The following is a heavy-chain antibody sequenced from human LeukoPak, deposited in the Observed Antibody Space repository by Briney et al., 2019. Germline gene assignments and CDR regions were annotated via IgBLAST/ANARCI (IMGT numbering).Heavy chain of an antibody. CDR2: IRFDGGNK. CDR1: GFTFSSYG. D-gene: IGHD2/OR15-2a*01. Sequence: GGSLRLSCAASGFTFSSYGMHWVRQAPGKGLEWVAFIRFDGGNKYYADSVKGRFTISRDNSKNTLYLQMNSLRTEDTAVYYCARLRSDDYFNPWYFDYWGQGTLVTVSS. CDR3: ARLRSDDYFNPWYFDY. V-gene: IGHV3-30*02. J-gene: IGHJ4*02.